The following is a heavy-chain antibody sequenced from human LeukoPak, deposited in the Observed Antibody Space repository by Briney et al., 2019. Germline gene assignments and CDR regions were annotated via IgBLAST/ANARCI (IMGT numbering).Heavy chain of an antibody. CDR3: ARDRWFGELAPLDY. J-gene: IGHJ4*02. Sequence: SQTLSLTCAVSGYSISSGYYWGWIRQPPGKGLEWIGSIYHSGSTYYNPSLKSRVTISVDTSKNQFSLKLSPVTAADTAVYYCARDRWFGELAPLDYWGQGTLVTVSS. V-gene: IGHV4-38-2*02. D-gene: IGHD3-10*01. CDR2: IYHSGST. CDR1: GYSISSGYY.